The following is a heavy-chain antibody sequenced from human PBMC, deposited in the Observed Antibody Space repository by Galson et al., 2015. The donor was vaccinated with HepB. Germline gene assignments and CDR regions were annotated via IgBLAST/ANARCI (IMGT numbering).Heavy chain of an antibody. Sequence: SLRLSCAASGFTFSSYAMHWVRQAPGKGPEWVAVISYDGSNKYYADSVKGRFTIPRDNSKNTLYLQMNSLRAEDTAVYYCARDNYDFWSGYPTYYYCYYMDVWGKGTTVTVSS. V-gene: IGHV3-30-3*01. J-gene: IGHJ6*03. CDR1: GFTFSSYA. CDR2: ISYDGSNK. D-gene: IGHD3-3*01. CDR3: ARDNYDFWSGYPTYYYCYYMDV.